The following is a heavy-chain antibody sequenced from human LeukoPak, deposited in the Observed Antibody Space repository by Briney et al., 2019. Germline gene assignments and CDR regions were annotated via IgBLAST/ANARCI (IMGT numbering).Heavy chain of an antibody. CDR3: ARDKIDGDSFFVY. V-gene: IGHV3-66*01. Sequence: PGGSLRLSCAASGLTVSSSYMHWVRQPPGKGLEWISVIYRDNTIYYADSVKDRFTISRDNAKNSVYLQMNSLSAEDTAVYYCARDKIDGDSFFVYWGQGTLVTVSS. CDR2: IYRDNTI. D-gene: IGHD4-17*01. J-gene: IGHJ4*02. CDR1: GLTVSSSY.